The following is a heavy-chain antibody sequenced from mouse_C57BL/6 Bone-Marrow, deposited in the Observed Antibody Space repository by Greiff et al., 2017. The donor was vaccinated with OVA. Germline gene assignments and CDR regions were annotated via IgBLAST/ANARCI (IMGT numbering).Heavy chain of an antibody. CDR2: IYPRDGST. J-gene: IGHJ2*01. CDR3: ARGDYGSPYFDY. Sequence: QVQLQQSDAELVKPGASVKISCKVSGYTFTGHTIHWVKQRPEQGLDWIGYIYPRDGSTKYNEKFKGKATLTADKSSSTAYMQLNSLTSEDSAVYFCARGDYGSPYFDYWGQGTTLTVSS. V-gene: IGHV1-78*01. D-gene: IGHD1-1*01. CDR1: GYTFTGHT.